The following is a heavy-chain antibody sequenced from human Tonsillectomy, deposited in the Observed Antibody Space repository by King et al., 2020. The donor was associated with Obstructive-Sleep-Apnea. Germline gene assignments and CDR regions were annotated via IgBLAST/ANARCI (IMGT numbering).Heavy chain of an antibody. V-gene: IGHV3-30*18. CDR3: AKSPEWLGSEYFQR. Sequence: VQLVESGGGVVQPGRSLRLSCAASGFTFSSYGMHWVRQAPGKGLEWVAVISYDGSNKFYADSVKGRLTISRDNSNSTLFLQMNSLRAEDTAVYYCAKSPEWLGSEYFQRWGQGTLVTVSS. CDR2: ISYDGSNK. CDR1: GFTFSSYG. D-gene: IGHD6-19*01. J-gene: IGHJ1*01.